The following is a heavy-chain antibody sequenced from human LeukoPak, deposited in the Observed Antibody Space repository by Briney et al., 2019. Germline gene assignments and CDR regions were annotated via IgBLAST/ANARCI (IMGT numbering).Heavy chain of an antibody. J-gene: IGHJ4*02. CDR3: ARVGATGTTSPFDY. CDR1: GYTFTGYY. CDR2: INPNSGGA. V-gene: IGHV1-2*02. Sequence: ASVKLCCKASGYTFTGYYIHRVRQAPGQGLEWMGWINPNSGGANYAQKFQGRVTMTRDTSISTAYMELSRLRSDDTAVYYCARVGATGTTSPFDYWGQGTLVTVSS. D-gene: IGHD1-1*01.